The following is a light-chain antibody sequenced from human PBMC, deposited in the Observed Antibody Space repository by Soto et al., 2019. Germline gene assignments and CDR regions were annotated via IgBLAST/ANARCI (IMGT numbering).Light chain of an antibody. Sequence: EIVLTQSPGTLSLSPGERATLSCRASQSLSSYNLAWYQQKPGQAPRLVIHGASSRATGIPDRFSGSGSGADFSLTINSLQSEDFAVYYCQPYNNWPLTFGGGTKVDIK. CDR1: QSLSSYN. CDR3: QPYNNWPLT. V-gene: IGKV3D-15*01. CDR2: GAS. J-gene: IGKJ4*01.